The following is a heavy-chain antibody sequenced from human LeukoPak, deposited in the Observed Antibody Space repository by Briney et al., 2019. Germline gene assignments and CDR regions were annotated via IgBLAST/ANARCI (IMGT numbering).Heavy chain of an antibody. CDR2: VIPIFGTA. D-gene: IGHD1-14*01. J-gene: IGHJ4*02. V-gene: IGHV1-69*05. Sequence: SVKVSCKASGGTFSSYAISWVRQAPGQGLEWMGRVIPIFGTANYAQKFQGRVTITTDESTSTAYMELSSLRSEDTAVYYCAESSGGEYYFDYWGQGTLVTVSS. CDR3: AESSGGEYYFDY. CDR1: GGTFSSYA.